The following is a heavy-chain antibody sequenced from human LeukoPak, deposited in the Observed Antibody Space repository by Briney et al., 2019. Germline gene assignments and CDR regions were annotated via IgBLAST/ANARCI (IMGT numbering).Heavy chain of an antibody. D-gene: IGHD4-17*01. CDR2: ISGSGGST. CDR3: ANGGGYGDYDFDY. Sequence: GGSLRLSCAASGFXFSSYAMSWVRQAPGKGLEWVSAISGSGGSTYYADSVKGRFTISRDNSKNTLYLQMNSLRAEDTAVYYCANGGGYGDYDFDYWGQGTLVTVSS. J-gene: IGHJ4*02. CDR1: GFXFSSYA. V-gene: IGHV3-23*01.